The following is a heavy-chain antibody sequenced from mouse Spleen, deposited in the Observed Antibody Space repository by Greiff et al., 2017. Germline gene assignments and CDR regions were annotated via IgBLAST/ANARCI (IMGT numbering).Heavy chain of an antibody. J-gene: IGHJ3*01. CDR3: ARRYGSTLFAY. CDR2: ISSGSSTI. CDR1: GFTFSDYG. D-gene: IGHD1-1*01. V-gene: IGHV5-17*01. Sequence: EVMLVESGGGLVKPGGSLKLSCAASGFTFSDYGMHWVRQAPEKGLEWVAYISSGSSTIYYADTVKGRFTISRDNAKNTLFLQMTSLRSEDTAMYYCARRYGSTLFAYWGQGTLVTVSA.